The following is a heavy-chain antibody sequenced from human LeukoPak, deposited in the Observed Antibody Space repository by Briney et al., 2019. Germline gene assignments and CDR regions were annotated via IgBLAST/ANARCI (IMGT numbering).Heavy chain of an antibody. Sequence: PGGSLRLSCAASGFTFSSSWMHWVRQAPGKGLVWVSRINFDRSTTNSANSVAGRFTISRDNAENTVYLQMNSLRAEDTAVYYCARGRLGAYYFDYWGLGTLVTVSS. CDR2: INFDRSTT. V-gene: IGHV3-74*01. CDR1: GFTFSSSW. J-gene: IGHJ4*02. D-gene: IGHD3-16*01. CDR3: ARGRLGAYYFDY.